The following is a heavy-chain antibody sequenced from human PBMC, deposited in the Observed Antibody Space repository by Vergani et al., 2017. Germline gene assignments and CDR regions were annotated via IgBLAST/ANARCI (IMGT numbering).Heavy chain of an antibody. J-gene: IGHJ5*02. Sequence: EVELVQSGPEMRKPGESLKISCKGSEYTFGNYWIGWVRQMPGKGLEWMGIIYHADSDTRYSPPFQGQVTIAADKSISTAFLQWDSLKASDTALYYCARHTTYTESWGQGTLVTVS. CDR2: IYHADSDT. CDR1: EYTFGNYW. D-gene: IGHD1-1*01. CDR3: ARHTTYTES. V-gene: IGHV5-51*01.